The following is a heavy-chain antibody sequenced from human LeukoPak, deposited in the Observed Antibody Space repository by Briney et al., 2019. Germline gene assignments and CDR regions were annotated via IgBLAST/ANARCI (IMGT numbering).Heavy chain of an antibody. D-gene: IGHD6-13*01. J-gene: IGHJ4*02. CDR3: ARDSARLGQKTIAAAGTRAFDY. Sequence: SETLSLTCTVSGGSISSYYWSWIRQPAGKGLEWIGRIYTSGSTNYNPSLKSRVTMSVDTSKNQFSLKLSSVTAADTAVYYCARDSARLGQKTIAAAGTRAFDYWGQGTLVTVSS. V-gene: IGHV4-4*07. CDR2: IYTSGST. CDR1: GGSISSYY.